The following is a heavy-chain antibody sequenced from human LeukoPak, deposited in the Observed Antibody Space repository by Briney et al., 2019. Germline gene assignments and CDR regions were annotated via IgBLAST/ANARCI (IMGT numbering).Heavy chain of an antibody. J-gene: IGHJ3*02. Sequence: ASVKASCKASGYIFTGYYMHWVRQAPGQGLEWMGWINPNSGGTNYAQKFQGRVTMTTDTSTSTAYMELRSLRSDDTAVYYCARGMGEEWDEAFDIWGQGTMVTVSS. CDR3: ARGMGEEWDEAFDI. D-gene: IGHD1-26*01. CDR1: GYIFTGYY. V-gene: IGHV1-2*02. CDR2: INPNSGGT.